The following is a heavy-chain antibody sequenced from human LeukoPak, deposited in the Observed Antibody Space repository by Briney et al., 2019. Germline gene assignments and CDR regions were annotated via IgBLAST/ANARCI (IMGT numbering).Heavy chain of an antibody. J-gene: IGHJ6*03. CDR2: IYSSGST. D-gene: IGHD3-10*01. CDR3: ARVFDSGSQAYFYYMDV. CDR1: GGSIRGYY. Sequence: PSVTLSLTCIVSGGSIRGYYWCWIPQPPGKGLEWIGYIYSSGSTNYNPSLKSRVTMSVDTSKNQFSLKVSSVTAADTAVYYCARVFDSGSQAYFYYMDVWGKGTTVTISS. V-gene: IGHV4-59*01.